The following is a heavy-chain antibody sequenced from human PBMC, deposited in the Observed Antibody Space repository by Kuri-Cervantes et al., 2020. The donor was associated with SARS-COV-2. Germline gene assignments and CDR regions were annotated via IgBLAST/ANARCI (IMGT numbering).Heavy chain of an antibody. V-gene: IGHV3-30*02. J-gene: IGHJ3*02. Sequence: GGSLRLSCAASGFTFSSYGMHWVRQTPGKGLEWVAFIRYDGSNKYYADSVKGRSTISRDNSKNTLYLQMNSLRAEDTAVYYCARGASREKAPVRAFDIWGQGTMVTVSS. CDR3: ARGASREKAPVRAFDI. D-gene: IGHD1-26*01. CDR2: IRYDGSNK. CDR1: GFTFSSYG.